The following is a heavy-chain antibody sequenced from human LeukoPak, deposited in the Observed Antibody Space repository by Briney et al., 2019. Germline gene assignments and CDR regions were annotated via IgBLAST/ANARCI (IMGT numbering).Heavy chain of an antibody. CDR1: GFTFSSYA. V-gene: IGHV3-53*01. CDR2: IYSGGST. CDR3: ARDRAFWSGYYGMDV. J-gene: IGHJ6*02. Sequence: GGSLRLSCAASGFTFSSYAMSWVRQAPGKGLEWVSVIYSGGSTYYADSVKGRFTISRDNSKNTLYLQMNSLRAEDTAVYYCARDRAFWSGYYGMDVWGQGTTVTVSS. D-gene: IGHD3-3*01.